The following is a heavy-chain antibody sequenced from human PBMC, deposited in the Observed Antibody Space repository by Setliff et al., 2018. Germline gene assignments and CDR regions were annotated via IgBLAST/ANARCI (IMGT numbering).Heavy chain of an antibody. D-gene: IGHD2-21*02. V-gene: IGHV1-2*02. J-gene: IGHJ5*02. CDR2: INGNSGVT. CDR3: AQTKGFVDGYLDP. CDR1: GYTFTGYY. Sequence: ASVKVSCKASGYTFTGYYVHWVRQAPGQGLEWMGWINGNSGVTKYAQKFQGRVTMTSETSTSIVYMDLTRLTSDDTAVYYCAQTKGFVDGYLDPWGQGTLVTVSS.